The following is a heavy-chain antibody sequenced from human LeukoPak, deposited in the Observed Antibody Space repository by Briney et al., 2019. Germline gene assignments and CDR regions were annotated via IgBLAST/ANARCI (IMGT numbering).Heavy chain of an antibody. Sequence: SETLSLTCAVSGGSISSGGYSWSWIRQPPGKGLEWIGYIYHSGSTYYNPSLKSRVTISVDRSKNQFSLRLSSVTAADTAVYYCARDSPRYCSGGSCYAFDIWGQGTMVTVSS. J-gene: IGHJ3*02. V-gene: IGHV4-30-2*01. CDR3: ARDSPRYCSGGSCYAFDI. CDR1: GGSISSGGYS. CDR2: IYHSGST. D-gene: IGHD2-15*01.